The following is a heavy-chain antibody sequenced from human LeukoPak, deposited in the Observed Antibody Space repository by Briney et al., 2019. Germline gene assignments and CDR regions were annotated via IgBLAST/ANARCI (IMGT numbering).Heavy chain of an antibody. CDR2: INHSGST. CDR3: ARGRYIYGMDV. D-gene: IGHD3-16*02. V-gene: IGHV4-39*07. Sequence: SETLSLTCTVSGGSISSSSYYWGWIRQPPGKGLEWIGEINHSGSTNYNPSLKSRVTISVDTSKNQFSLKLSSVTAADTAVYYCARGRYIYGMDVWGQGTTVTVSS. CDR1: GGSISSSSYY. J-gene: IGHJ6*02.